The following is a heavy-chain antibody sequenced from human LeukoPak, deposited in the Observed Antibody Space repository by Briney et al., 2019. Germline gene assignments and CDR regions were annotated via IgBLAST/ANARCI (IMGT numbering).Heavy chain of an antibody. D-gene: IGHD3-10*01. J-gene: IGHJ4*02. Sequence: SETLSLTCTVSGGSISGSYWSWIRQPPGKGLEWIGYIYYSGSTNYNPSLKSRVTISVDTSKNQFSLKLSSVTAADTAVYYCASSSGPLPDYWGQGTLVTVSS. CDR2: IYYSGST. CDR1: GGSISGSY. V-gene: IGHV4-59*08. CDR3: ASSSGPLPDY.